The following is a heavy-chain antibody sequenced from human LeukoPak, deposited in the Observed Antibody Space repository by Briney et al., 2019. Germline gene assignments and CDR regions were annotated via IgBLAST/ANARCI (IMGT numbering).Heavy chain of an antibody. Sequence: PSETLSLTCAVYGGSFSGYYWSWIRQPPGKGLEWIGEINHSGSTNYNPSLKSRVTISVDTSKNQFSLKVSSVTAADTAVYYCRYYGSGNLPGGMGVWSQGTTVTVSS. V-gene: IGHV4-34*01. J-gene: IGHJ6*01. D-gene: IGHD3-10*01. CDR3: RYYGSGNLPGGMGV. CDR2: INHSGST. CDR1: GGSFSGYY.